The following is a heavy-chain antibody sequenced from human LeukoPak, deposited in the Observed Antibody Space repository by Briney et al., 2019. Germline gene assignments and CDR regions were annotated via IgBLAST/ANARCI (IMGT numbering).Heavy chain of an antibody. CDR1: GFTFSSYA. CDR2: ISGSGGST. D-gene: IGHD3-22*01. J-gene: IGHJ4*02. Sequence: GGSLRLSCAASGFTFSSYALSWVRQAPGKGLEWVSAISGSGGSTYNADSVKGRFTISRDNSKNTLYLQMNSLRAEDTAVYYCAKAPVGYYYDSSGERYFDYWGQGTLVTVSS. CDR3: AKAPVGYYYDSSGERYFDY. V-gene: IGHV3-23*01.